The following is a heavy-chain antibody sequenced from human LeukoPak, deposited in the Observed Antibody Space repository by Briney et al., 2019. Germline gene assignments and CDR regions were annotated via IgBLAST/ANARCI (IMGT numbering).Heavy chain of an antibody. V-gene: IGHV3-15*01. CDR2: IKSESVGGAI. Sequence: GGSLRLSCAASGFTFSSYSMNWVRQAPGKGLEWVGRIKSESVGGAIDYAAPVKGRFTISRDDSKNTVYLQMNSLKTEDTALYYCTTTYHYDSSGYSSYYWGQGTLVTVFS. CDR1: GFTFSSYS. CDR3: TTTYHYDSSGYSSYY. J-gene: IGHJ4*02. D-gene: IGHD3-22*01.